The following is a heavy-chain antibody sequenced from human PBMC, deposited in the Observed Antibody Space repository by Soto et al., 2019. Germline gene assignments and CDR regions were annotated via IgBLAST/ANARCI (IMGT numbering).Heavy chain of an antibody. D-gene: IGHD6-13*01. J-gene: IGHJ5*02. V-gene: IGHV4-39*01. CDR3: ARRERAAGTDWWFDP. Sequence: QLQLQESGPGLVKPSETLSLTCTVSGGSISSSSFHWGWIRQPPGKGLEWIGSIYYSGSTYFSPSLKGRVTISVDTSNHQFSLKLSSVTAADTAVYYCARRERAAGTDWWFDPWGQGTLVTVSS. CDR2: IYYSGST. CDR1: GGSISSSSFH.